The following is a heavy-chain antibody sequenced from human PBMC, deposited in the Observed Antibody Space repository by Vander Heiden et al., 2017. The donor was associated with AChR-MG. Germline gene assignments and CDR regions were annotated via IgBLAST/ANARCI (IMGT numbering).Heavy chain of an antibody. CDR3: ARASREILWFGESSDAFDI. CDR2: IYYSGST. CDR1: GGSIRSYY. V-gene: IGHV4-59*01. J-gene: IGHJ3*02. D-gene: IGHD3-10*01. Sequence: QVQLQESGPGLVKPSETLSLTCTVSGGSIRSYYWSWIRQPPGKGLEWIGYIYYSGSTNYNPSLKSRVTISVDTSKNQFSLKLSSVTAADTAVYYCARASREILWFGESSDAFDIWGQGTMVTVSS.